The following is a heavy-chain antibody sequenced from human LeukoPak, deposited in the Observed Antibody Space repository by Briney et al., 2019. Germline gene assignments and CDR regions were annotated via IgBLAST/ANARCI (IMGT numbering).Heavy chain of an antibody. Sequence: ASVKVSCKASGYTFTSYAMNWVRQAPGQGLEWMGWINTNTGNPTYAQGFTGRFVFSLDTSVSTAYLQISSLKAEDTAVYYCASSPDLVLYRYYYYYMDVWGKGTTVTVSS. J-gene: IGHJ6*03. CDR1: GYTFTSYA. V-gene: IGHV7-4-1*02. CDR3: ASSPDLVLYRYYYYYMDV. CDR2: INTNTGNP. D-gene: IGHD6-13*01.